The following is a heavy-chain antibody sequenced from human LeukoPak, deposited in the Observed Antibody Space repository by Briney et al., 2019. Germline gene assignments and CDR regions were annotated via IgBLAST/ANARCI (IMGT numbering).Heavy chain of an antibody. CDR1: GYNFTTYW. CDR3: ARHCGRWAFDI. D-gene: IGHD4-23*01. Sequence: GESLKISCTGSGYNFTTYWIGWVRQMPGKGLEWMGIIYPGDSDTRYSPSLQGQVSFSADKSISTAYLQWSSLKASDTAMYYCARHCGRWAFDIWGQGTMVTVSS. V-gene: IGHV5-51*01. CDR2: IYPGDSDT. J-gene: IGHJ3*02.